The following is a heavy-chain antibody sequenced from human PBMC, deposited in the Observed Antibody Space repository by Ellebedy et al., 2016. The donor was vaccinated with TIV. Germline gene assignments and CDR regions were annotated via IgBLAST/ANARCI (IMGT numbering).Heavy chain of an antibody. CDR3: ARGITMVRGPRQKRYGMDV. CDR1: GGSISSYY. J-gene: IGHJ6*02. Sequence: MPSETLSLTCTVSGGSISSYYWSWIRQPPGQGLEWIGYIYYSGSTNYNPSLKSRVTISVDTSKNQFSLKLSSVTAADTAVYYCARGITMVRGPRQKRYGMDVWGQGTTVTVSS. D-gene: IGHD3-10*01. V-gene: IGHV4-59*12. CDR2: IYYSGST.